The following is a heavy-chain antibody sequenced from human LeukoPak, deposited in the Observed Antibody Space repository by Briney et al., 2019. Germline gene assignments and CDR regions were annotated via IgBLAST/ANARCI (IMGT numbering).Heavy chain of an antibody. Sequence: SETLSLTCTVSGGSISSGGYYWSWIRQHPGKGLEWIGYIYYSGSTYYNPSLKGRVTISVDTSKNQFSLKLSSVTAADTAVYYCARDHYYDSSGYYPRWFDPWGQGTLVTVSS. J-gene: IGHJ5*02. CDR2: IYYSGST. D-gene: IGHD3-22*01. CDR3: ARDHYYDSSGYYPRWFDP. V-gene: IGHV4-31*03. CDR1: GGSISSGGYY.